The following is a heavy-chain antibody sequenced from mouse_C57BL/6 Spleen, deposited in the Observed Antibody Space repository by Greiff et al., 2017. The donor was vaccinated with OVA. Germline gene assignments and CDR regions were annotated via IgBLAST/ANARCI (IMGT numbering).Heavy chain of an antibody. Sequence: VQVVESGPGLVQPSQSLSITCTVSGFSLTSYGVHWVRQSPGKGLEWLGVIWSGGSTDYNAAFISRLSISKDNSKSQVFFKMNSLQADDTAIYYCARNVVTSPLDYWGQGTTLTVSS. CDR2: IWSGGST. D-gene: IGHD2-2*01. CDR3: ARNVVTSPLDY. CDR1: GFSLTSYG. V-gene: IGHV2-2*01. J-gene: IGHJ2*01.